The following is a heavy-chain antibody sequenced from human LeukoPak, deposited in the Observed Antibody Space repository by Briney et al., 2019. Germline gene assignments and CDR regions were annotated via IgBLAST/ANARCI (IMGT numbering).Heavy chain of an antibody. V-gene: IGHV4-59*01. CDR3: ARAVVGALAWWVDYYYYYMDV. CDR2: IYYSGST. J-gene: IGHJ6*03. D-gene: IGHD1-26*01. Sequence: SETLSLTCTVSGGSISSYYWSWIRQPPGKGLEWIGYIYYSGSTNYNPSLKSRVTISVDTSKNQFSLKLSSVTAADTAVYYCARAVVGALAWWVDYYYYYMDVWGKGTTVTVSS. CDR1: GGSISSYY.